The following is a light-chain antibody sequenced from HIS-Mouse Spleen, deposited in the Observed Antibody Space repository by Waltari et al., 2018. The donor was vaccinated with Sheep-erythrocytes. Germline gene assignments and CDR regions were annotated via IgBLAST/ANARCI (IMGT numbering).Light chain of an antibody. CDR3: CSYAGSYNHV. J-gene: IGLJ1*01. CDR1: SSDVGGYYY. V-gene: IGLV2-11*01. CDR2: DVS. Sequence: QSALTQPRSVSGSPGQSVTISCTGTSSDVGGYYYVPWYQQHPGKVPKLMIYDVSKRPSGFPDRVSGSKSGNTASLTISGLQAEDEADYYCCSYAGSYNHVFATGTKVTVL.